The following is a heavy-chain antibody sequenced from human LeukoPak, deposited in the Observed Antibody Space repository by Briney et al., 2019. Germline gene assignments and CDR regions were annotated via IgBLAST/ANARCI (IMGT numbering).Heavy chain of an antibody. CDR2: FDPEDGET. V-gene: IGHV1-24*01. D-gene: IGHD4-17*01. Sequence: GASVKVSCKVSGYTLTELSMHWVRQAPGKGLEWMGGFDPEDGETIYAQKLQGRVTMTTDTSTSTAYMELRSLRSDDTAVYYCAREDVSTVTANWFDPWGQGTLVTVSS. CDR3: AREDVSTVTANWFDP. CDR1: GYTLTELS. J-gene: IGHJ5*02.